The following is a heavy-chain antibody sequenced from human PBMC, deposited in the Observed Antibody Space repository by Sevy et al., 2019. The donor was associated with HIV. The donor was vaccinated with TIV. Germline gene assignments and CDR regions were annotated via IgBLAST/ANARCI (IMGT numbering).Heavy chain of an antibody. Sequence: SETLSLTCAVSGYSIGSGYYWGWIRQPPGKGLEWIGNIYHSGSTYYNPSLKSRVTISVDTSKNQFSLKLSSVTAADTDVYYCAIRATVIQDPFDIWGQGTMVTVSS. V-gene: IGHV4-38-2*01. D-gene: IGHD4-17*01. CDR2: IYHSGST. CDR3: AIRATVIQDPFDI. CDR1: GYSIGSGYY. J-gene: IGHJ3*02.